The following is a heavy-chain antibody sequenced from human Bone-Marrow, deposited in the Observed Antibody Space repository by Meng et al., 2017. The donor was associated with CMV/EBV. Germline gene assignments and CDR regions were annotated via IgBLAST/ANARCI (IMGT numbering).Heavy chain of an antibody. V-gene: IGHV3-66*02. J-gene: IGHJ2*01. CDR1: GFTVSSNY. Sequence: CAAAGFTVSSNYMNWVRQAPGKGLEWVSSIYRDGTTYYADSVKGRFTISRDNPKNTLYLQMTSLRVEDTALYYCARGAAAGNWYFDLWGRGSLVTVSS. D-gene: IGHD6-13*01. CDR2: IYRDGTT. CDR3: ARGAAAGNWYFDL.